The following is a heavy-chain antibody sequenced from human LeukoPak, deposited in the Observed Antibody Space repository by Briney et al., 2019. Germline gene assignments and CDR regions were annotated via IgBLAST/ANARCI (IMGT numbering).Heavy chain of an antibody. Sequence: PGRSLRLSCAASGFTFSSYAMHWVRQAPGKGREWVAVISYDGSNKYYADSVKGRFTISRDNSKNTLYLQMNSLRAEDTAVYYCARADGYNSQGHAFDIWGQGTMVTVSS. CDR3: ARADGYNSQGHAFDI. CDR2: ISYDGSNK. J-gene: IGHJ3*02. D-gene: IGHD5-24*01. V-gene: IGHV3-30*04. CDR1: GFTFSSYA.